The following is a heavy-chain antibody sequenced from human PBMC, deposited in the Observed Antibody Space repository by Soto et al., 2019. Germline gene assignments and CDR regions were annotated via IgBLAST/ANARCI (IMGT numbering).Heavy chain of an antibody. CDR2: ISGSGGST. Sequence: EVQLLESGGGLVQPGGSLRLSCAASGFTFSSYAMSWVRQAPGKGLEWVSAISGSGGSTYYADSVKGRFTISRDNSKNTLDLQMNSLRAEDTAVYYCAKDQVYRVTTASVYRYWGQGTLVTVSS. V-gene: IGHV3-23*01. J-gene: IGHJ4*02. D-gene: IGHD2-21*02. CDR1: GFTFSSYA. CDR3: AKDQVYRVTTASVYRY.